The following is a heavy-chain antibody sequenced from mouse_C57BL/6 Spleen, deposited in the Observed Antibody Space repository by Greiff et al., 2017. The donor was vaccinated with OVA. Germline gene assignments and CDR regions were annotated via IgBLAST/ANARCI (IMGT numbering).Heavy chain of an antibody. CDR1: GYAFSSYL. V-gene: IGHV1-80*01. CDR2: IYPGDGDT. D-gene: IGHD4-1*01. J-gene: IGHJ2*01. CDR3: ARPGTGDY. Sequence: QVQLKESGAELVKPGASVKISCKASGYAFSSYLMNWVKQRPGKGLEWIGQIYPGDGDTNYNGKFKGKATLTADKSSSTAYMQLSSLTSEDSAVYFCARPGTGDYWGQGTTLTVSS.